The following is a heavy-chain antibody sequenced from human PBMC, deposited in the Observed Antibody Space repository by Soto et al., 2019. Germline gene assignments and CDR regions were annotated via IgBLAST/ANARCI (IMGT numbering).Heavy chain of an antibody. CDR2: ISSSSSYI. J-gene: IGHJ6*02. Sequence: GGSLRLSCAASGFPFRSSSLNWVRQAPGKGLEWVSSISSSSSYIYYADSVKGRFTISRDNAKNSLYLQMNSLRADDTAVYYCARDSVTYYYDSSGYYAHIVWGQGTTVPVSS. D-gene: IGHD3-22*01. CDR3: ARDSVTYYYDSSGYYAHIV. V-gene: IGHV3-21*01. CDR1: GFPFRSSS.